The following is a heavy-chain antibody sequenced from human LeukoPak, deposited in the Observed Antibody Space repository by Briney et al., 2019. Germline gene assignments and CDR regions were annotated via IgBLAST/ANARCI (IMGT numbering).Heavy chain of an antibody. V-gene: IGHV4-34*01. D-gene: IGHD5-12*01. CDR2: INHSGST. CDR3: ARGRGYSGYECDY. CDR1: GGSFSGYY. Sequence: SETLSLTCAVYGGSFSGYYCSWIRQPPGKGLESIGEINHSGSTNYNPSLKSRVTISVDTSKNQFSLKLSSVTAADTAVYYCARGRGYSGYECDYWGQGTLVTVSS. J-gene: IGHJ4*02.